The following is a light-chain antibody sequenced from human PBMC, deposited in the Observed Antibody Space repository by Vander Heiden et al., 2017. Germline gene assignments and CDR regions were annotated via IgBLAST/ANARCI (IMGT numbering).Light chain of an antibody. CDR2: DVS. CDR3: TSNTSSELFV. Sequence: QPDLTESASVSGSPDPSITFSCTGTSIDVGGFNFVSWYQQHPGTAPKIMIYDVSDRPSGVSDRFSDSKSGNTASLTISGLQDEDEADYYCTSNTSSELFVFGTGTKVTVL. V-gene: IGLV2-14*03. J-gene: IGLJ1*01. CDR1: SIDVGGFNF.